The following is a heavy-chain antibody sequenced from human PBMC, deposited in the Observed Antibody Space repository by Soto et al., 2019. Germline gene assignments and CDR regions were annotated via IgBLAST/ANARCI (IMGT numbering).Heavy chain of an antibody. CDR3: ARHYYGSGSGNWFDP. D-gene: IGHD3-10*01. CDR1: GGSISSGDYY. Sequence: KPSETLSLTCTVSGGSISSGDYYWSWIRQPPGKGLEWIGYIYYSGGTYYNPSLKSRVTISVDTSKNQFSLKLSSVTAADTAVYYCARHYYGSGSGNWFDPWGQGTLVTVSS. V-gene: IGHV4-30-4*01. CDR2: IYYSGGT. J-gene: IGHJ5*02.